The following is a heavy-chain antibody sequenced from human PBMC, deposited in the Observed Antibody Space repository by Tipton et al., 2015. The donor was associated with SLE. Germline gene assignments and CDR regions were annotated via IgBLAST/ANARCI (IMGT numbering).Heavy chain of an antibody. J-gene: IGHJ4*01. CDR2: SNPSGNT. CDR3: ARGAKERITLVRVRPYYFDY. D-gene: IGHD3-10*01. CDR1: GGSFSGYY. V-gene: IGHV4-34*01. Sequence: TLSLTCAVYGGSFSGYYWSWIRQPPGKGLEWIGESNPSGNTNYNPSLKSRVTLSVDTSKNQLSLKLSSVTAAYTAVYYCARGAKERITLVRVRPYYFDYWGQGSLVTVSS.